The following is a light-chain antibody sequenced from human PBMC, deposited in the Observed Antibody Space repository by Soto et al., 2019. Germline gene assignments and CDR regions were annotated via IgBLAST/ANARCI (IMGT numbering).Light chain of an antibody. Sequence: QSALTQPASVSGSPGQSIAISCTGTSSDVGGYNYVSWYQQHPGKAPKLMLYEVSNRPSGVSSRFSGSKSGSTASLTISGLQAEDEGDYYCSSSTTTSTLVVGTGTKLTVL. CDR2: EVS. V-gene: IGLV2-14*01. CDR1: SSDVGGYNY. CDR3: SSSTTTSTLV. J-gene: IGLJ1*01.